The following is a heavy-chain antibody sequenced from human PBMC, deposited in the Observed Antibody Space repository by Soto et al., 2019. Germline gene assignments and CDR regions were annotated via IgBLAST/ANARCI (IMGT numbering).Heavy chain of an antibody. CDR2: MNPNSGNT. CDR1: GYTFTSYD. D-gene: IGHD1-1*01. Sequence: ASVKVSCKASGYTFTSYDNNWERQATGQGLEWTGWMNPNSGNTGYAQKFQGRDTMTRNTSISTAYMELSSRRSEDTAVYYCAVRTTGTRDDACDIWGRGTMVTVSS. V-gene: IGHV1-8*01. J-gene: IGHJ3*02. CDR3: AVRTTGTRDDACDI.